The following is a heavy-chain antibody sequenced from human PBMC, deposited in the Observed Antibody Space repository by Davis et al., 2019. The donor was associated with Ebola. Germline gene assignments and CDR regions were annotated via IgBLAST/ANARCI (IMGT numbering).Heavy chain of an antibody. V-gene: IGHV4-30-4*07. D-gene: IGHD3-3*01. CDR3: ARVHYDFWSGYFVDV. CDR1: GGSISSGGYS. CDR2: MYYSGST. Sequence: LRLSCAVSGGSISSGGYSWSWIRQPPGKGLEWIGYMYYSGSTYYNPSLKSRVTISGDTSKNQFSLKLSSVTAADTAVYYCARVHYDFWSGYFVDVWGKGTTVTVSS. J-gene: IGHJ6*04.